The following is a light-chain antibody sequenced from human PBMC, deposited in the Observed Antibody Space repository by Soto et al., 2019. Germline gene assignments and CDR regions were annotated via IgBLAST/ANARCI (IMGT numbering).Light chain of an antibody. CDR1: QRVNTD. CDR2: DAF. CDR3: QQYITYST. V-gene: IGKV3-15*01. Sequence: EIVMTQSPAILSVSPGERATLSCRASQRVNTDVAWYQQKPGQAPRLLIHDAFDRATEIPARFSGSASGTEFTLTISSLQTDDFATYYCQQYITYSTFGQGTRVEIE. J-gene: IGKJ1*01.